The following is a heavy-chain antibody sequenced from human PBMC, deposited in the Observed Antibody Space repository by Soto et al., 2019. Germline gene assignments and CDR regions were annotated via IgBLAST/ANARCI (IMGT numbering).Heavy chain of an antibody. V-gene: IGHV3-23*01. D-gene: IGHD2-2*01. J-gene: IGHJ4*02. Sequence: EVQLLQSGGVLVQPGGSLRLSCAASGFTFNHYAMNWVRQAPGKGLEWVSTISDSGATYYADSVKGRFTISRDNSKNTLYLQMNSLRAEDTAVYFCAKGVAGPQCTSTSCLFYFDYWGQGTLVTVSS. CDR3: AKGVAGPQCTSTSCLFYFDY. CDR1: GFTFNHYA. CDR2: ISDSGAT.